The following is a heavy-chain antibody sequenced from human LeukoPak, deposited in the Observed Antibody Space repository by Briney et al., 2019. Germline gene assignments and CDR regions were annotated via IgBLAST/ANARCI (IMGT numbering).Heavy chain of an antibody. J-gene: IGHJ4*02. CDR1: GGTFSSYA. CDR2: IIPIFGTA. D-gene: IGHD6-6*01. V-gene: IGHV1-69*05. CDR3: ARGIAARLWGWGYFDY. Sequence: ASVKVSCKASGGTFSSYAISWVRQAPGQGLEWMGGIIPIFGTANYAQKFQGRVTITTDESTSTAYMELSSPRSEDTAVYYCARGIAARLWGWGYFDYWGQGTLVTVSS.